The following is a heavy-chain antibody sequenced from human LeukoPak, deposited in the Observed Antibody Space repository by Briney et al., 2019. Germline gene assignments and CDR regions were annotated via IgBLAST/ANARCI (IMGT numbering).Heavy chain of an antibody. CDR2: INNRGSP. CDR3: ARGPPFGH. J-gene: IGHJ4*02. V-gene: IGHV4-34*01. CDR1: GGSLSGYY. Sequence: SETLSLTCSIYGGSLSGYYWSWFRQPPGKGLEWIGNINNRGSPSYNPSLGGRVTISVDTSKNQFSLKLTSVTAADTAVFYCARGPPFGHWGQGTLVTVSS.